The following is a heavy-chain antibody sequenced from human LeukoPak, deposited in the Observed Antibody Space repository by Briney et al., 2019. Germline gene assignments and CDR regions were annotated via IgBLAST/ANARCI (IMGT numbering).Heavy chain of an antibody. CDR3: ASGRQLGR. D-gene: IGHD6-13*01. CDR1: GVSFRTYW. CDR2: IKQDESKK. Sequence: SGGSLRLSCAASGVSFRTYWMSWVRQAPGKGLEWVANIKQDESKKYYVDSVKGRSTISRDNTKNSLYLQMNSLSIEDTGVYYCASGRQLGRWGQGTLVTVSS. V-gene: IGHV3-7*03. J-gene: IGHJ4*02.